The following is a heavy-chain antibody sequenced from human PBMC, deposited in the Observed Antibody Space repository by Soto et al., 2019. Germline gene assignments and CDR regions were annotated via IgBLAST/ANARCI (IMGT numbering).Heavy chain of an antibody. V-gene: IGHV1-24*01. CDR3: AFKPLCSHGDLFDF. D-gene: IGHD3-10*01. CDR1: GYTLTELS. Sequence: GASVKVSCKVSGYTLTELSMHWVRQAPGRGLEWIGGIDPEDGETIYAQKFQERVTITKDTSTNTAYMELSSLRSEDTAVYYCAFKPLCSHGDLFDFWGQGYLDTGSS. J-gene: IGHJ4*02. CDR2: IDPEDGET.